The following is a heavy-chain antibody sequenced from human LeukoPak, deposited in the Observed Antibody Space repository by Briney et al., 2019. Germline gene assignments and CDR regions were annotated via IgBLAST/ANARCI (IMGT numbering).Heavy chain of an antibody. CDR1: GFTFSNYE. CDR2: ISSSGNTR. Sequence: GGSLRLSCAASGFTFSNYEMNWVRQAPGKGLEWVSFISSSGNTRYYADSVRGRFTISRDNATNSVYLQMNSLRAEDTAVYYCARGQGTIPDSVPLDIWGQGTMVTVSS. D-gene: IGHD5/OR15-5a*01. V-gene: IGHV3-48*03. J-gene: IGHJ3*02. CDR3: ARGQGTIPDSVPLDI.